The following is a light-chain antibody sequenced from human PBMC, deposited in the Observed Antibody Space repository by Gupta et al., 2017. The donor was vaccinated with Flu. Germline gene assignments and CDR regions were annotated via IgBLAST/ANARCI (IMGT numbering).Light chain of an antibody. CDR1: SSNIGINT. V-gene: IGLV1-44*01. J-gene: IGLJ3*02. Sequence: SVLTQPPAASGTPGQRVSISSSGSSSNIGINTVNWYQQLPGTAPILLIYGNNQRPSGVPDRFSGSKSGSSATLSISGLQAEDEADYYCAAGDASRNGWVFGGGTKLTVL. CDR3: AAGDASRNGWV. CDR2: GNN.